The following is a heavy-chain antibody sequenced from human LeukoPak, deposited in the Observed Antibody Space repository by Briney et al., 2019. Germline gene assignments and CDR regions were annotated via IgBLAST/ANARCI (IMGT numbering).Heavy chain of an antibody. V-gene: IGHV3-23*01. J-gene: IGHJ3*01. D-gene: IGHD3-22*01. Sequence: GGSLRLSCAASGFTFSSYAMSWVRQAPGKGLEWVSAIVVRFGNTYYADSVKGRFTISRDNSKNTLYLQMNSLRAEDTAVYYCAKGLYYYDSSGYHSGTVDFWGQGTMVTVSS. CDR3: AKGLYYYDSSGYHSGTVDF. CDR1: GFTFSSYA. CDR2: IVVRFGNT.